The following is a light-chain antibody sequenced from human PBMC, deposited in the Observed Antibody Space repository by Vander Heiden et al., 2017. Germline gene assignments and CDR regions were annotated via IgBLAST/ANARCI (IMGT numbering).Light chain of an antibody. CDR3: VLYMGSGISM. CDR1: SASVSTSDY. V-gene: IGLV8-61*01. J-gene: IGLJ3*02. Sequence: QTVVTQDPSFSLSPGGTVTLTCGLASASVSTSDYPSWYQQAPGQAPRTLIYNTNTRSSGVPASFSGSIVDNKAALTITGAQVDDESVYYCVLYMGSGISMFGGGTKLTVL. CDR2: NTN.